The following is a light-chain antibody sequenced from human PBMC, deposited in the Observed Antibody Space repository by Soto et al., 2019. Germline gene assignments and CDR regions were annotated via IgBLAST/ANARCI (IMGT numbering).Light chain of an antibody. Sequence: SYELTQPPSVSVAPGQTAKITCGGENIGVKSVNWYLQKPGQAPVLVVYDDSDRPSGIPERFSGSNSNDGATLTISRVEAGDEAHYYCQVWDTYVDHGVFGGGTKLTVL. J-gene: IGLJ3*02. V-gene: IGLV3-21*02. CDR2: DDS. CDR1: NIGVKS. CDR3: QVWDTYVDHGV.